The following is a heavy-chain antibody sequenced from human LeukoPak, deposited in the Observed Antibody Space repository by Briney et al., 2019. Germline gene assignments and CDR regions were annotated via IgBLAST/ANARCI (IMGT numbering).Heavy chain of an antibody. Sequence: SVKVSCKASGGTFSSYAISWVRQAPGQGLEWMGRIIPIFGIANYAQKFQGRVTITADKSTSTAYMELSSLRSEDTAVYYCARMGNCSSTSCYTGFDWFDPWGQGTLATVSS. D-gene: IGHD2-2*02. V-gene: IGHV1-69*04. CDR3: ARMGNCSSTSCYTGFDWFDP. J-gene: IGHJ5*02. CDR1: GGTFSSYA. CDR2: IIPIFGIA.